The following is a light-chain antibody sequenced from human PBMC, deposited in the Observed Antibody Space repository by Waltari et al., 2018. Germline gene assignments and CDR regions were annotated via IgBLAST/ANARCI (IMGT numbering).Light chain of an antibody. Sequence: EILMTQSPATLSVSPGERATLSCRASQSVSRDLAWYQQQPGQHPRLLIYGASTRATGVPDRISGRWSETDFTLTISSLQSEDFAIDYCQQYNNWPPLTFGGGTKVEIK. CDR2: GAS. V-gene: IGKV3-15*01. J-gene: IGKJ4*01. CDR3: QQYNNWPPLT. CDR1: QSVSRD.